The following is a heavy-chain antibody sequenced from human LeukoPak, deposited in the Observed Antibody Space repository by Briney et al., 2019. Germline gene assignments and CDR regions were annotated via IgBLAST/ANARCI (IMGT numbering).Heavy chain of an antibody. J-gene: IGHJ5*02. CDR2: IYYSGST. CDR1: GGSISSSSYY. Sequence: SETLSLTCTVSGGSISSSSYYWGWIRQPPGKGLEWIGSIYYSGSTYYNPSLKSRVTISVDTSKNQFSLKLSSVTAADTAVYYCARGGTTVTPGLLWFDPWGQGTLVTVSS. D-gene: IGHD4-17*01. V-gene: IGHV4-39*07. CDR3: ARGGTTVTPGLLWFDP.